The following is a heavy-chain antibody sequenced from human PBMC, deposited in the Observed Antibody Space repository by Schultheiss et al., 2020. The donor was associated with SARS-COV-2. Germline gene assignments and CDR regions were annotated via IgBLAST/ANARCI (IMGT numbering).Heavy chain of an antibody. CDR2: ISSRSSSI. CDR1: GFTFSSYS. J-gene: IGHJ6*03. Sequence: GGSLRLSCAASGFTFSSYSMNWVRQAPGKGLEWVSCISSRSSSIYYADSVKGRFTISRDNARNSLYLQMNSLRAEDTAVYYCAREGTADTAMVLGYYMDVWGKGTTVTVSS. V-gene: IGHV3-21*01. D-gene: IGHD5-18*01. CDR3: AREGTADTAMVLGYYMDV.